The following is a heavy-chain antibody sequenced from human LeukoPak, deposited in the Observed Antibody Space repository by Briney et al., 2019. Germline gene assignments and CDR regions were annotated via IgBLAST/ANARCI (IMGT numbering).Heavy chain of an antibody. J-gene: IGHJ4*02. Sequence: VGSLRLSCAASGFTFSSYGMHWVRQAPRKGLEWVAVISYDGSNQYYADSLKGRSTISRDNSKNTLYLQMTTRRAEARACYYVAQDLHAYGSANYYGSDHWGQGTLVTVSS. CDR2: ISYDGSNQ. D-gene: IGHD3-10*01. CDR3: AQDLHAYGSANYYGSDH. CDR1: GFTFSSYG. V-gene: IGHV3-30*18.